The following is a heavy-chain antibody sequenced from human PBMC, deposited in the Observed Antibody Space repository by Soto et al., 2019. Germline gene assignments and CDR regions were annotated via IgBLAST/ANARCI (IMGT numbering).Heavy chain of an antibody. CDR1: GFTFSSYA. Sequence: VSLRLSCAASGFTFSSYAMHWVRQAPGKGLEYVSAISSNGGSTYYADSVKGRFTISRDNSKNTLYLQMGSLRAEDMAVYYCARSRYTGTYSGRFLDYWGQGSLVTVSS. V-gene: IGHV3-64*02. J-gene: IGHJ4*02. CDR2: ISSNGGST. D-gene: IGHD1-26*01. CDR3: ARSRYTGTYSGRFLDY.